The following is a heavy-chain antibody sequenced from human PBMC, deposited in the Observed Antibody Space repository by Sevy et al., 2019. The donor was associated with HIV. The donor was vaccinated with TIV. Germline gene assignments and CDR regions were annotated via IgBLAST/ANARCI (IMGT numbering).Heavy chain of an antibody. CDR2: IFHTGNV. CDR1: GGSISSGAYS. J-gene: IGHJ3*02. V-gene: IGHV4-30-2*01. Sequence: SETLSLTCAVSGGSISSGAYSWNWIRQAPGKGLEWIGYIFHTGNVYYNPSLKSRVTISGDMSKSQFSLRLSSVTAADTAVFYCARDGGTLTTPGSFDIWGQGIMVTVSS. CDR3: ARDGGTLTTPGSFDI. D-gene: IGHD4-17*01.